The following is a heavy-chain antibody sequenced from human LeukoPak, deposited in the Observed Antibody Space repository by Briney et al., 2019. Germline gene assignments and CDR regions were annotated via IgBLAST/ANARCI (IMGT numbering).Heavy chain of an antibody. J-gene: IGHJ5*02. D-gene: IGHD2-15*01. CDR3: ASSAATKGDWFDP. Sequence: SQTLSRTCAVSGGSISSGGYSWSWIRQPPGKGLEWIGYIYHSGSTYYNPSLKSRVTISVDRSKNQFSLKLSSVTAADTAVYYCASSAATKGDWFDPWGQGTLVTVSS. V-gene: IGHV4-30-2*01. CDR1: GGSISSGGYS. CDR2: IYHSGST.